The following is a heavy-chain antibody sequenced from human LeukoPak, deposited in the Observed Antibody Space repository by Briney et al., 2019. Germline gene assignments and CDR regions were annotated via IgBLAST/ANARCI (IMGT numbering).Heavy chain of an antibody. J-gene: IGHJ4*02. D-gene: IGHD4-17*01. CDR2: LNTNTGNP. V-gene: IGHV7-4-1*02. CDR3: ARVERGDYGPPLDY. Sequence: GASVKVSCKASGYTFTSYAMNWVRQAPGQGLEWMGWLNTNTGNPTYAQGFTGRFVFSLDTSVSTAYLQISSLKAEDTAVYYCARVERGDYGPPLDYWGQGTLVTVSS. CDR1: GYTFTSYA.